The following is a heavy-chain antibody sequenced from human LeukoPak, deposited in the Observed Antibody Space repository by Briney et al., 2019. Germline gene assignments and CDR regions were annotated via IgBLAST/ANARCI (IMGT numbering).Heavy chain of an antibody. J-gene: IGHJ5*02. CDR1: GGTFSSYA. D-gene: IGHD3-10*01. Sequence: SVKVSRKASGGTFSSYAISWVRQAPGQGLEWMGVIIPIFGTANYAQKFQGRVTITADESTSTAYMELSSLRSEDTAVYYCARVGVLLWFGELLYPNWFDPWGQGTLVTVSS. CDR3: ARVGVLLWFGELLYPNWFDP. CDR2: IIPIFGTA. V-gene: IGHV1-69*13.